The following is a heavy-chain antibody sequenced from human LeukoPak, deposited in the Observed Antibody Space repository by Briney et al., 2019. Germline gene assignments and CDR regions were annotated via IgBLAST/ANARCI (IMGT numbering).Heavy chain of an antibody. CDR3: ATTEYDFWSGYHDY. D-gene: IGHD3-3*01. V-gene: IGHV4-61*02. CDR2: IYTSGST. Sequence: SEPLSLTCTVSGGSISSGSYYWSWIRQPAGKGLEWIGRIYTSGSTNYNPSLKSRVTISVDTSKNQFSLKLSSVTAADTAVYYCATTEYDFWSGYHDYWGQGTLVTVSS. J-gene: IGHJ4*02. CDR1: GGSISSGSYY.